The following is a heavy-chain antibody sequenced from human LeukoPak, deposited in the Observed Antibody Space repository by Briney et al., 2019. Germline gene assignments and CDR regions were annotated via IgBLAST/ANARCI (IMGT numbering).Heavy chain of an antibody. CDR2: IIPIFGTA. Sequence: ASVKVSCKASGGTFSSYAISWVRQALGQGLEWMGGIIPIFGTANYAQKFQGRVTITADESTSTAYMELSSLRSEDTAVYYCARAYDSSGYYRYGMDVWGQGTTVTVSS. D-gene: IGHD3-22*01. V-gene: IGHV1-69*13. CDR3: ARAYDSSGYYRYGMDV. CDR1: GGTFSSYA. J-gene: IGHJ6*02.